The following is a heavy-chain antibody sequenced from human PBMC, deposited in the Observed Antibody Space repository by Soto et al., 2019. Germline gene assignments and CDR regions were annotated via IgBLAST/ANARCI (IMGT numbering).Heavy chain of an antibody. CDR2: INPSGGST. Sequence: QVQLVQSGAEVKKPGASVKVSCKASGYTFTSYYMHWVRQAPGQGLECMGIINPSGGSTSYAQKFQGRVTMTRDTSTSTVYMELSSLRSEDTAVYYCARAYYGSGTLHTRANPNSDYWGQGTLVTVSS. V-gene: IGHV1-46*01. J-gene: IGHJ4*02. D-gene: IGHD3-10*01. CDR1: GYTFTSYY. CDR3: ARAYYGSGTLHTRANPNSDY.